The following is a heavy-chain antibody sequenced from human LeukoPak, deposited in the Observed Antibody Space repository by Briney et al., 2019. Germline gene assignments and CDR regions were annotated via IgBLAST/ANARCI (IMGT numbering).Heavy chain of an antibody. D-gene: IGHD2-2*01. CDR1: GGTFSSYA. CDR2: IIPIFGTA. Sequence: ASVTVSCKASGGTFSSYAISWVRQAPGQGLEGMGGIIPIFGTANYAQKFQGGVTITTDESTSTAYMELSSLRSEDTAVYYCARSHPIKIPAAIGVLDYWGQGTLVTVSS. V-gene: IGHV1-69*05. CDR3: ARSHPIKIPAAIGVLDY. J-gene: IGHJ4*02.